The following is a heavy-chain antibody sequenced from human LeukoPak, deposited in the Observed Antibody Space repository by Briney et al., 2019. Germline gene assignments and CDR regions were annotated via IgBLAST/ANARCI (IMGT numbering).Heavy chain of an antibody. D-gene: IGHD6-6*01. V-gene: IGHV4-4*09. CDR2: IYTSGST. CDR1: GGSISSYY. CDR3: AREYSSSVGYMDV. J-gene: IGHJ6*03. Sequence: SETLSLTCTVSGGSISSYYWSWIRQPPGKGLEWIGYIYTSGSTNYNPSLKSRVTISVDTSKNQFSLKLSSVTAADTAVYYCAREYSSSVGYMDVWGKGTTVNVSS.